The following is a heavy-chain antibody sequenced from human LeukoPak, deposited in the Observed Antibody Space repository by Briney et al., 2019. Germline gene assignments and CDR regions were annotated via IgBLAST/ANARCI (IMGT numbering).Heavy chain of an antibody. J-gene: IGHJ4*02. V-gene: IGHV2-70*12. CDR1: GFSLSISGMC. CDR2: IDWDDDK. CDR3: AHIADSNGYYYNYFDY. D-gene: IGHD3-22*01. Sequence: SGPALVKPTQTLTLTCTFSGFSLSISGMCVSWIRQPPGKALEWLALIDWDDDKYYSTSLKTRLTISKDTSKNQVVLTMTNMDPVDTATYYCAHIADSNGYYYNYFDYWGQGTLVTVSS.